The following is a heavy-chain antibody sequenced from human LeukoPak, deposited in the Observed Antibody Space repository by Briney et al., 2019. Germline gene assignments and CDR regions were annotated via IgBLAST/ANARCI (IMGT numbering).Heavy chain of an antibody. Sequence: ASVKVSCKVSGYTLTELSMHWVRQAPGKGLEWMGGFDPEDGETIYAQKFQGRVTMTEDTSTDTAYMELSSLRSEDTAVYYCATDLGRWTSSSWYYFDYWGQGTLVTVSS. CDR3: ATDLGRWTSSSWYYFDY. D-gene: IGHD6-13*01. J-gene: IGHJ4*02. V-gene: IGHV1-24*01. CDR1: GYTLTELS. CDR2: FDPEDGET.